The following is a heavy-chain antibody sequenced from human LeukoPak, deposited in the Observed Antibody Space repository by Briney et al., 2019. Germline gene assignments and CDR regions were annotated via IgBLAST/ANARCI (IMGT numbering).Heavy chain of an antibody. CDR2: IYYSGST. CDR3: ARGAARWLQPAVFPFDY. CDR1: GGSISSSSYY. J-gene: IGHJ4*02. V-gene: IGHV4-39*07. Sequence: SETLSLTCTVSGGSISSSSYYWGWIRQPPGKGLEWIGSIYYSGSTYYNPSLKSRVTISVDTSKNQFSLKLSSVTAADTAVYYCARGAARWLQPAVFPFDYWGQGTLVTVSS. D-gene: IGHD5-24*01.